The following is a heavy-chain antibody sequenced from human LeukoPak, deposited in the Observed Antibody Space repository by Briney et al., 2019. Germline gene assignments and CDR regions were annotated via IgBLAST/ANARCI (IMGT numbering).Heavy chain of an antibody. J-gene: IGHJ4*02. CDR3: ARLTSSLGSIDY. CDR1: GGSFSGYY. D-gene: IGHD2-2*01. CDR2: INHSGST. Sequence: SETLSLTCAVYGGSFSGYYWSWIRQPPGKGLEWIGEINHSGSTNYNPSLKSRVTISVDTSKNQFSLKLSSVTAADTAVYYCARLTSSLGSIDYWGQGTLVTVSS. V-gene: IGHV4-34*01.